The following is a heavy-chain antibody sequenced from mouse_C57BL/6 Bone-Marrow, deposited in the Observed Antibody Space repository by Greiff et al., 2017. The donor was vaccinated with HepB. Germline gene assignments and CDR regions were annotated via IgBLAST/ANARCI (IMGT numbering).Heavy chain of an antibody. D-gene: IGHD2-4*01. CDR3: ARDYYDYAAWFAY. J-gene: IGHJ3*01. CDR1: GYAFSSSW. Sequence: VQLQQSGPELVKPGASVKISCKASGYAFSSSWMNWVKQRPGKGLEWIGRIYPGDGDTNYNGKFKGKATLTADKSSSTAYMQLSSLTSEDSAVYFCARDYYDYAAWFAYWGQGTLVTVSA. CDR2: IYPGDGDT. V-gene: IGHV1-82*01.